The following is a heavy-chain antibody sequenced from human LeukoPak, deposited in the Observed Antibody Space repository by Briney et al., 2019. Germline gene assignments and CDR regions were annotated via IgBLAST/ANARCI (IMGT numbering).Heavy chain of an antibody. Sequence: GGSLRLSCAASGFTFSSYSMNWVRQAPGKGLEWVSSISSSSSYIYYADSVKGRFTISRDNAKNSLYLQMNSLRAEDTAVYYCASGVLGGGGDYWGQGTLVTVSS. CDR3: ASGVLGGGGDY. V-gene: IGHV3-21*01. CDR1: GFTFSSYS. D-gene: IGHD2-15*01. J-gene: IGHJ4*02. CDR2: ISSSSSYI.